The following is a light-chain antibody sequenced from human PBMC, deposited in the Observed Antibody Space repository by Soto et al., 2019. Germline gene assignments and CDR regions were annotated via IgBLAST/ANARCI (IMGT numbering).Light chain of an antibody. CDR1: SGHSSYA. CDR3: QTWGTGTWV. J-gene: IGLJ3*02. Sequence: QLVVTQSPSASASLGASVKLTCTLSSGHSSYAIAWHQQQPEKGPRYLMKVDSDGSHVKGDGIPDRFSGSSSGAERYLTISGLQSEDEADYYCQTWGTGTWVFGGGTKLTVL. V-gene: IGLV4-69*01. CDR2: VDSDGSH.